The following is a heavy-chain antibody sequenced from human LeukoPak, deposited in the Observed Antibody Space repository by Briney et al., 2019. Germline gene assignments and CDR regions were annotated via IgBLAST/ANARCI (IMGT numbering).Heavy chain of an antibody. J-gene: IGHJ4*02. Sequence: GGSLRLSCAASGFIFSNYAMSWVRQAPGKGLEWVSSISSSSSYIYYADSVKGRFTISRDNAKNSLYLQMNSLRAEDTAVYYCARDTGSSSCDYWGQGTLVTVSS. CDR1: GFIFSNYA. CDR2: ISSSSSYI. D-gene: IGHD6-13*01. CDR3: ARDTGSSSCDY. V-gene: IGHV3-21*01.